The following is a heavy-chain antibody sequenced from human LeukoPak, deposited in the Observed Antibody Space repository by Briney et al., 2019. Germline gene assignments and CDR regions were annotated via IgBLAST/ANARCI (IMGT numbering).Heavy chain of an antibody. Sequence: ASVKVSCKASGYTFTDYYIHWVRQAPGRGLEWMGWINPDSGGTKYARKFQGRVTVTRDTSISTAYMELSSLRSDDTAVYYCARDLYRTSSDIYYYYYMDVWGKGTTVTVSS. J-gene: IGHJ6*03. V-gene: IGHV1-2*02. CDR2: INPDSGGT. CDR3: ARDLYRTSSDIYYYYYMDV. CDR1: GYTFTDYY. D-gene: IGHD1-26*01.